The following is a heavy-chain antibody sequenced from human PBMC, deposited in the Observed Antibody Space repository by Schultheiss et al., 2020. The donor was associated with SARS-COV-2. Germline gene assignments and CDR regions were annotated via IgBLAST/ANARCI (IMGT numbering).Heavy chain of an antibody. Sequence: ASVKVSCKASGYTFTSYDINWVRQATGQGLEWMGWISAYNGNTNYAQKLQGRVTMTTDTSTSTAYMELSSLRSEDTAVYYCARVPRRTYHRNAQRPNNWFDPWGQGTLVTVSS. J-gene: IGHJ5*02. CDR2: ISAYNGNT. CDR3: ARVPRRTYHRNAQRPNNWFDP. CDR1: GYTFTSYD. V-gene: IGHV1-18*01. D-gene: IGHD1-1*01.